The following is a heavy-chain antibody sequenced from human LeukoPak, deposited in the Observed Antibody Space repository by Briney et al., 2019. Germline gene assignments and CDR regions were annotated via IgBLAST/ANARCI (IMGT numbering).Heavy chain of an antibody. CDR2: ISYDGSNK. J-gene: IGHJ4*02. D-gene: IGHD6-19*01. Sequence: GGSLRLSCAASGFTFSSYAMHWVRQAPGKGLEWVAVISYDGSNKYYADSVKGRFSISRDNSKNTLYLQMNSLRAEDTAVYYCARDPSYGWYNFDYWGQGTLVTVSS. V-gene: IGHV3-30-3*01. CDR3: ARDPSYGWYNFDY. CDR1: GFTFSSYA.